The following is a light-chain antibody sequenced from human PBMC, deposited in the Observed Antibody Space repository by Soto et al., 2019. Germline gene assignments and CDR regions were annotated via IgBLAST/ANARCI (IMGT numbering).Light chain of an antibody. V-gene: IGLV2-11*01. CDR1: SRDVGGYDY. J-gene: IGLJ7*01. Sequence: QSALTQPRSVSGSPGQSVTISCTGTSRDVGGYDYVSWYQQHPGKAPKLMIFDVDKRPSGVPDRFSGSKSDNTASLTISGLQAEDEATYHCCSFAGSNIPVLFGGGTQLTVL. CDR3: CSFAGSNIPVL. CDR2: DVD.